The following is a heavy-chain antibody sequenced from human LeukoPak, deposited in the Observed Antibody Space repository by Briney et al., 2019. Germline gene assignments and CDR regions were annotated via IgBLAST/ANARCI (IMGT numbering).Heavy chain of an antibody. CDR3: ARVVVVPAAMSVYYYYYYMDV. V-gene: IGHV1-69*13. D-gene: IGHD2-2*01. Sequence: VASVKVSCKASGGTFSSYAISWVRQAPGQGLEWMGGIIPIFGTANYAQKFQGRVTITADESTSTAYMELSSLRSEDTAVYYCARVVVVPAAMSVYYYYYYMDVWGKGTTVTISS. J-gene: IGHJ6*03. CDR1: GGTFSSYA. CDR2: IIPIFGTA.